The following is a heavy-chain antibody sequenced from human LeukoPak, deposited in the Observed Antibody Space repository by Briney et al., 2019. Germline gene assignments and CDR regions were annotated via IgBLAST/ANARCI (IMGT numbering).Heavy chain of an antibody. D-gene: IGHD7-27*01. CDR1: GGSISSGGYY. J-gene: IGHJ4*02. Sequence: SETLSLTCSVSGGSISSGGYYWSWIRQHPGKGLEWIGYVYYNGDTNYNPSLKSRLAISVDTSKNQFSLKLSSVTAADTAVYYCARDPTGAYYFDYWGQGTLVTVSS. V-gene: IGHV4-61*08. CDR2: VYYNGDT. CDR3: ARDPTGAYYFDY.